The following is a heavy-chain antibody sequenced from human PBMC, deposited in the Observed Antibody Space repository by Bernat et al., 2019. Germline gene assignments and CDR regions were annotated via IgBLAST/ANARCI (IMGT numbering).Heavy chain of an antibody. D-gene: IGHD3-10*01. CDR2: ISGGSSYI. CDR3: ARGPLGGPPLDY. Sequence: EVQLVESGGGLVKPGGSLRLSCVGSGFTFSSYSMNWVRQAPGKGLEWVSSISGGSSYIYYADSMKGRFTISRDNAKNSLYLQMDSLRAEDTAVYFCARGPLGGPPLDYWGQGTLVTVSS. V-gene: IGHV3-21*01. CDR1: GFTFSSYS. J-gene: IGHJ4*02.